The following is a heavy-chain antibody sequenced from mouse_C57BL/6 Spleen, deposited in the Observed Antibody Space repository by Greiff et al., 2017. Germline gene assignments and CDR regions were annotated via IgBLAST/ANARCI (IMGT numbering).Heavy chain of an antibody. CDR3: ARRGDYVITRYFDY. J-gene: IGHJ2*01. Sequence: VQLQQSGAELAKPGASVKLSCKASGYTFTSYWMHWVKQRPGQGLEWIGEIDPSDSYTNYNQKFKGKSTLTVDKSSSTAYMQLSSLTSEDSAVYYCARRGDYVITRYFDYWGQGTTLTVSS. CDR2: IDPSDSYT. D-gene: IGHD2-4*01. V-gene: IGHV1-69*01. CDR1: GYTFTSYW.